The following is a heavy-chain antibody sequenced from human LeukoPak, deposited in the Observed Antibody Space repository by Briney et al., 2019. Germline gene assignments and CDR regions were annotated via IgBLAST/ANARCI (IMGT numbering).Heavy chain of an antibody. Sequence: GGSLRLSCAASGFTLSSYSMNWVRQAPGKGLEWVSSISSSSSSYIYYADSVKGRFTISRDNAKNSLYLQMNSLRAEDTAVYYCARSSYDFWSGPSGAFDIWGQGTMVTVSS. CDR2: ISSSSSSYI. CDR1: GFTLSSYS. V-gene: IGHV3-21*01. D-gene: IGHD3-3*01. J-gene: IGHJ3*02. CDR3: ARSSYDFWSGPSGAFDI.